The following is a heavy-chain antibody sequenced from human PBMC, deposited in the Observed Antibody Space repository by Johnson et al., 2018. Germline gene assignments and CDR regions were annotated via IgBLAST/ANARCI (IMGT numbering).Heavy chain of an antibody. V-gene: IGHV3-9*01. CDR2: ISWNSGSI. J-gene: IGHJ6*02. D-gene: IGHD6-6*01. Sequence: VQLVQSGGGLVQPGRSLRLSCAASGFTFDDYAMHWVRQAPGKGLEWVSGISWNSGSIGYADSVKGRFTNSRDTAKNSLDLQMNSLRAEDTALYYCAKNIGVVPYYYGMDVWGQGTTVTVSS. CDR1: GFTFDDYA. CDR3: AKNIGVVPYYYGMDV.